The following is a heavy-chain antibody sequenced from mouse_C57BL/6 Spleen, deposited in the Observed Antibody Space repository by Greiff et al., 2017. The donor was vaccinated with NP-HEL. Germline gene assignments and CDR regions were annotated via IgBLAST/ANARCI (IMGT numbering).Heavy chain of an antibody. CDR3: ARRSYEAMDY. CDR1: GFTFSDYG. J-gene: IGHJ4*01. Sequence: EVKLMESGGGLVKPGGSLKLSCAASGFTFSDYGMHWVRQAPEKGLEWVAYISSGSSTIYYADTVKGRFTISRDNAKNTLFLQMTSLRSEDTAMYYCARRSYEAMDYWGQGTSVTVSS. V-gene: IGHV5-17*01. CDR2: ISSGSSTI. D-gene: IGHD2-14*01.